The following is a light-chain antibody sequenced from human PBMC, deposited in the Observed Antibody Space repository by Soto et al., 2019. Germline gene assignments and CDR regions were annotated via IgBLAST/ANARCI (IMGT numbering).Light chain of an antibody. V-gene: IGKV2-24*01. Sequence: IVMTQTPLSSRVILGQPASISCRSSQSLVGSDGVTYLTWLQQRPGQPPRLLIYRNSARFLGAPDRFRGSGAGTDFTLEISRVEPEDVGIYYCMQAKDLPHNFGQGTKLAIE. CDR2: RNS. CDR1: QSLVGSDGVTY. CDR3: MQAKDLPHN. J-gene: IGKJ2*01.